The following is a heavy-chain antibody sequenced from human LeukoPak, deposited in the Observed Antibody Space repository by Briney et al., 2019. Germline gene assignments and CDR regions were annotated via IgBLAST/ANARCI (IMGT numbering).Heavy chain of an antibody. CDR3: RGGGLTAMSYYGVDV. V-gene: IGHV3-73*01. CDR2: LRSKANNYAT. Sequence: GGSLRLSCAASGFTFSGSAMHWVRQASGKGLEWVGRLRSKANNYATAYAASVKGRFTISRDDSKNTAYLLMNSLKTEDTAVYYRRGGGLTAMSYYGVDVWGQGTTVTVSS. CDR1: GFTFSGSA. J-gene: IGHJ6*02. D-gene: IGHD3-16*02.